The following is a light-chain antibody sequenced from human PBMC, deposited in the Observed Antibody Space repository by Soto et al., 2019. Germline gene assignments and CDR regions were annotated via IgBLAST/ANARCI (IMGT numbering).Light chain of an antibody. Sequence: DIQMTQSPSSLSASVGDRLTITCRASQSIAGYLSWYQQKPGKAPKLLIYAASSLQSGVSSRFSGSGSGTDFTLTISSLQPEDFATYYCQQSYSAPWTFGQGTKVDIE. CDR3: QQSYSAPWT. CDR2: AAS. J-gene: IGKJ1*01. V-gene: IGKV1-39*01. CDR1: QSIAGY.